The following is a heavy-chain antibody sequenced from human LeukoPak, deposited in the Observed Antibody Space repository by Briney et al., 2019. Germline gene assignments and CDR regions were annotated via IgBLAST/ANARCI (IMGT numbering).Heavy chain of an antibody. CDR2: INQDGGEI. CDR3: VRAHHPGGWSDP. D-gene: IGHD3-10*01. CDR1: GFTFSSSW. V-gene: IGHV3-7*04. Sequence: GGPLRLSCAASGFTFSSSWMTWVRQAPGKGLEWVASINQDGGEIHYVDSVKGRFTISRDNAKNSLYLQMNSLTAEDTAVHYCVRAHHPGGWSDPWGQGTLVTVSS. J-gene: IGHJ5*02.